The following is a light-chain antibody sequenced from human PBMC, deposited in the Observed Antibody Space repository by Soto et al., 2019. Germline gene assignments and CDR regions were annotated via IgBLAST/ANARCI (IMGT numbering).Light chain of an antibody. CDR3: QQYMSSVT. CDR1: QSVDTTF. V-gene: IGKV3-20*01. Sequence: EIVLTQSPGSLSLSPGQRATLSCRASQSVDTTFFAWYQKKPGQAPRLLIYGASKRATRIPDRFSGSGSGIDFTLIISRLEPEDFAVYYCQQYMSSVTFGQGTKVEIK. J-gene: IGKJ1*01. CDR2: GAS.